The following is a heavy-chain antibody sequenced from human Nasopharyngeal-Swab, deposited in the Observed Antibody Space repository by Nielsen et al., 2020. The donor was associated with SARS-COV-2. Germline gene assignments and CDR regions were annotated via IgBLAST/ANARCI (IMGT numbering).Heavy chain of an antibody. D-gene: IGHD3-10*01. CDR2: ISSSSSTI. J-gene: IGHJ6*02. V-gene: IGHV3-48*02. CDR3: ASLPGGSGSYPYYYYGMDV. CDR1: GFTFSSYS. Sequence: GGSLRLSCAASGFTFSSYSMNWVRQAPGKGLEWVSYISSSSSTIYYADSVKGRFTISRDNAKNSLYLQMNSLRDEDTAVYYCASLPGGSGSYPYYYYGMDVWGQGTTVTSP.